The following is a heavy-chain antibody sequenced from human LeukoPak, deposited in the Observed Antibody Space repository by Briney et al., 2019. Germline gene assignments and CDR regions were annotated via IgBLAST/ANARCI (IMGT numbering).Heavy chain of an antibody. CDR1: GGSINSTTSY. CDR3: ARDRGDSFDY. CDR2: LYYSGST. J-gene: IGHJ4*02. Sequence: SETLSLTCIVSGGSINSTTSYWSWIRQPPGKGLEWIGTLYYSGSTGYNPSLKSRVTTSLDASKNQFSLKLSSVTAADTAVYYCARDRGDSFDYWGQGTLVTVSS. V-gene: IGHV4-39*07. D-gene: IGHD3-10*01.